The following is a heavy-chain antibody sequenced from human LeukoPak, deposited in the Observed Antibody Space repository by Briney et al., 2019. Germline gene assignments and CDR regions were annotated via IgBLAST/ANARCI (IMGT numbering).Heavy chain of an antibody. CDR1: GFTFSSYA. V-gene: IGHV3-23*03. Sequence: PGGSLRLSCAASGFTFSSYAMSWVRQAPGKGLEWVSVIYSGGSAYYADSVKGRFTISRDNSKNTLYLQMTNLRAEDTAVYFCAKDLLRIYWRTFDSWGQGALVIVSS. CDR3: AKDLLRIYWRTFDS. CDR2: IYSGGSA. J-gene: IGHJ4*02. D-gene: IGHD3-10*01.